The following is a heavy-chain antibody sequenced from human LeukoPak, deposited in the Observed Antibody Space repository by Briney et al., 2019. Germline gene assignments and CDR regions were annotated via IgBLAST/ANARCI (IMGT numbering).Heavy chain of an antibody. J-gene: IGHJ3*02. V-gene: IGHV3-7*01. Sequence: GGSLRLSCAASGFILSNYWMTWVRQAPGKGLEWVANIKQDGSEKFYVDSVKGRFTISRDNAKNSLYLQLNSLRAEDAAMYYCARAPTWSAAFDIWGQGTMVTVSS. CDR3: ARAPTWSAAFDI. D-gene: IGHD2-8*02. CDR2: IKQDGSEK. CDR1: GFILSNYW.